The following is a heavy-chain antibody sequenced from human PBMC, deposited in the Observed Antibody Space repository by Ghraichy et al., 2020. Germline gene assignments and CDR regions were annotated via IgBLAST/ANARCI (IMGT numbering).Heavy chain of an antibody. CDR3: AKDQDYYGSGSYYDYGGDYYGMDV. J-gene: IGHJ6*02. D-gene: IGHD3-10*01. CDR1: GFTFSSYA. CDR2: ISGSGGST. V-gene: IGHV3-23*01. Sequence: GGSLRLSCAASGFTFSSYAMSWVRQAPGKGLEWVSAISGSGGSTYYADSVKGRFTISRDNSKNTLYLQMNSLRAEDTAVYYCAKDQDYYGSGSYYDYGGDYYGMDVWGRGTTVTVSS.